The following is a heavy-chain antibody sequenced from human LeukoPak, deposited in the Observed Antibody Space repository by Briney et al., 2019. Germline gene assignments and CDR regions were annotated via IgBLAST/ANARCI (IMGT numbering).Heavy chain of an antibody. CDR1: GGSISSYY. CDR3: ARDSPVVGAHDI. V-gene: IGHV3-21*01. Sequence: PSETLSLTCTVSGGSISSYYWSWIRQPPGKGLEWVSSISSSSSYIYYADSVKGRFTISRDNAKNSLYLQMNSLRAEDTAVYYCARDSPVVGAHDIWGQGTMVTVSS. D-gene: IGHD1-26*01. J-gene: IGHJ3*02. CDR2: ISSSSSYI.